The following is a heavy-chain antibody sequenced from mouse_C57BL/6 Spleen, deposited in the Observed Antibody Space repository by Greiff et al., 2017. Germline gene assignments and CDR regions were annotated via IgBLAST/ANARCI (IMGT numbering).Heavy chain of an antibody. Sequence: LVESGPELVKPGASVKISCKASGYAFSSSWMNWVKQRPGKGLEWIGRIYPGDGDTNYNGKFKGKATLTADKSSSTAYMQLSSLTSEDSAVYFCARSASGTRAMDYWGQGTSVTVSS. J-gene: IGHJ4*01. CDR2: IYPGDGDT. D-gene: IGHD4-1*01. CDR1: GYAFSSSW. V-gene: IGHV1-82*01. CDR3: ARSASGTRAMDY.